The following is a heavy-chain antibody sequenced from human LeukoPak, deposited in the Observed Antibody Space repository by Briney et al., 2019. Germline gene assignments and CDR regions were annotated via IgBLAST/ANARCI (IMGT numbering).Heavy chain of an antibody. CDR2: IKQDGSEK. CDR3: ARDSDSGWPKYYFDY. D-gene: IGHD6-19*01. V-gene: IGHV3-7*01. J-gene: IGHJ4*02. Sequence: GGSLRLSCAASGFTFSSYWMSWVRQAPGKGLEWVANIKQDGSEKYYVDSVKGRFTISRDNAKNSLYLQMNSLRAEDTAVYYFARDSDSGWPKYYFDYWGQGTLVTVSS. CDR1: GFTFSSYW.